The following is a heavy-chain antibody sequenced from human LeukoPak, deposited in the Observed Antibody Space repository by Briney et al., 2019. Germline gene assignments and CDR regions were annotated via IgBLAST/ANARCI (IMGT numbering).Heavy chain of an antibody. Sequence: GGTLRLSCAASGFTFSSYGMSWVRQAPGKGLVWVSGISGSGGTTYYADSVKGRFTISRDNSKNTLYLQMNSLRAEDTAVYYCAKDGAGSQSYCSSTSCYVDYWGQGTLVTVSS. CDR3: AKDGAGSQSYCSSTSCYVDY. J-gene: IGHJ4*02. CDR2: ISGSGGTT. CDR1: GFTFSSYG. V-gene: IGHV3-23*01. D-gene: IGHD2-2*01.